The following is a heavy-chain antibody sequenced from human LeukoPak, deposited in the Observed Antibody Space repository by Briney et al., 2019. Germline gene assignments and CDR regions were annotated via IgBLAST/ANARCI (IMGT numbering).Heavy chain of an antibody. Sequence: GGSLRLSCAASGFTFSSYGMHWVRQAPCKGLEWVAFIRYDGSNKYYADSVKGRFTISRDNSKNTLYLQMNSLRAEDTAVYYCAKDLAARPYYFDYWGQGTLVTVSS. J-gene: IGHJ4*02. D-gene: IGHD6-6*01. CDR1: GFTFSSYG. CDR2: IRYDGSNK. CDR3: AKDLAARPYYFDY. V-gene: IGHV3-30*02.